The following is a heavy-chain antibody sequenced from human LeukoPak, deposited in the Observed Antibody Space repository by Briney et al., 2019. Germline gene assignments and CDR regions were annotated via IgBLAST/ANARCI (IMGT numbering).Heavy chain of an antibody. Sequence: GGSLRLSCATPGFTVSDNYMSWVRQAPGKGLEWVSVIYSGGSTFYADSVKGRFTISRDSSKNTVYLQMNSLRGEDTAVYYCARDRAYSYGFAYYFADWGQGTLVTVSS. D-gene: IGHD5-18*01. V-gene: IGHV3-66*01. J-gene: IGHJ4*02. CDR1: GFTVSDNY. CDR2: IYSGGST. CDR3: ARDRAYSYGFAYYFAD.